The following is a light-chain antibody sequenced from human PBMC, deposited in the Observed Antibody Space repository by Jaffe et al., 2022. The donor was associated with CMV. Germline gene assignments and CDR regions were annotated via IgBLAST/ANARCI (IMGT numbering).Light chain of an antibody. Sequence: DMQMTQSPTSLSASVGDRVTITCRASQSISTMLAWYQQRPGKAPNLLIYRASSLQSGVPPRFSGSGSGTEFTLTISSLQPDDFATYYCQHYNNYSWTFGQGTKVEIK. CDR2: RAS. J-gene: IGKJ1*01. CDR1: QSISTM. CDR3: QHYNNYSWT. V-gene: IGKV1-5*03.